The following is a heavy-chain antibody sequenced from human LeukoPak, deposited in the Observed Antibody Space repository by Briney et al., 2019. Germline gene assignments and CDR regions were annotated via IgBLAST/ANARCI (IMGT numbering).Heavy chain of an antibody. Sequence: GGSLRLSCVASGFAFSNFAMSWVRQAPGKGLEWVSAMSGSGYYTYYVESVKGRFTISRDNSKNTLYLHMNSLRADDTAVYYCAKMEGQRLYDYCMDVWGRGTTVTVSS. D-gene: IGHD3-3*01. J-gene: IGHJ6*03. CDR1: GFAFSNFA. V-gene: IGHV3-23*01. CDR2: MSGSGYYT. CDR3: AKMEGQRLYDYCMDV.